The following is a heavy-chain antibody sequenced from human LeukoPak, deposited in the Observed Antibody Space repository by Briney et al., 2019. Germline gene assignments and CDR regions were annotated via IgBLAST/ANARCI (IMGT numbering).Heavy chain of an antibody. Sequence: GGSLRLSCAASGFTFSSYSMNWVRQAPGKGLEWVSSISSSSSYIYYADSVKGRFTISRDNAKNSLYLQMNSLRAEDTAVYYCARFRVEYSSSNWFDPWGQGTLVTISS. V-gene: IGHV3-21*01. CDR1: GFTFSSYS. J-gene: IGHJ5*02. CDR2: ISSSSSYI. D-gene: IGHD6-6*01. CDR3: ARFRVEYSSSNWFDP.